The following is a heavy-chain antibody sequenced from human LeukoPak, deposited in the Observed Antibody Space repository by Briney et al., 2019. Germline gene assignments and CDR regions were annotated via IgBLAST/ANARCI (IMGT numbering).Heavy chain of an antibody. V-gene: IGHV1-46*01. Sequence: ASVKVSCKASGYTFTSYYMHWVRQAPGQGLEWMGIINPSGGSTSYAQKFQGRVTMTRDTSTSTVYMELSSLRSEDTAVYYCARITYYYGSGRYQNIYYFDYWGQGTLVTVSS. CDR2: INPSGGST. J-gene: IGHJ4*02. CDR3: ARITYYYGSGRYQNIYYFDY. CDR1: GYTFTSYY. D-gene: IGHD3-10*01.